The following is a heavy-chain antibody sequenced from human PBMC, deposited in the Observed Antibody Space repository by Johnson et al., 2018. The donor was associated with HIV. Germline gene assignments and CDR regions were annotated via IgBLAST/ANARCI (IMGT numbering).Heavy chain of an antibody. Sequence: VQLVESGGGLIQPGGSLRLSCAASGFTVSSNYMSWVRQAPGKGLEWVSVIYTGGTIYYADSVKGRFSISRDNAKNSLYLQMNSLRAEDTAVYYCARDRGYWDAFDIWGQGTMVTVSS. CDR1: GFTVSSNY. V-gene: IGHV3-53*01. CDR2: IYTGGTI. J-gene: IGHJ3*02. D-gene: IGHD3-22*01. CDR3: ARDRGYWDAFDI.